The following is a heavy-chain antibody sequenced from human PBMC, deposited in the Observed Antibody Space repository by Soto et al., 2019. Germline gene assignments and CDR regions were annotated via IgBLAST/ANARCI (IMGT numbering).Heavy chain of an antibody. Sequence: EVQLMESGGGLVQPGGSLRLSCAASGFRFSASWMAWVRQAPGKGLEWVADIKQDGSEKNYVDSVKGRVTISRDNAKNSLYLQMDSLRAADTAVYYCARDPYFGAMDYWGMGTLVTVSA. CDR1: GFRFSASW. J-gene: IGHJ4*02. V-gene: IGHV3-7*01. CDR3: ARDPYFGAMDY. CDR2: IKQDGSEK. D-gene: IGHD3-16*01.